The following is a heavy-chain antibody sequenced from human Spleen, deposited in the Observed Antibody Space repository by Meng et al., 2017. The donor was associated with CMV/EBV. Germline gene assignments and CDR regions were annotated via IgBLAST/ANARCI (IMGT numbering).Heavy chain of an antibody. CDR3: AIITIFGVVNPPGVDY. D-gene: IGHD3-3*01. CDR1: GGTFSSYA. CDR2: IIPIFGTA. V-gene: IGHV1-69*05. J-gene: IGHJ4*02. Sequence: SVKVSCKASGGTFSSYAISWVRQAPGQGLEWMGGIIPIFGTANYAQKFQGRVTITTDESTSTAYMELSSLRSEDTAVYYCAIITIFGVVNPPGVDYWGQGTLVTVSS.